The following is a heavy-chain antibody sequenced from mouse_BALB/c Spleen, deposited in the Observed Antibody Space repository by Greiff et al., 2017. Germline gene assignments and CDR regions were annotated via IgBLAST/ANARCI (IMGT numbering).Heavy chain of an antibody. Sequence: VQLQQSGAELAKPGASVKMSCKASGYTFTSYWMHWVKQRPGQGLEWIGYINPSTGYTEYNQKFKDKATLTADKSSSTAYMQLSSLTSEDSAVYYCARDGSRGYWYFDVWGAGTTVTVSS. CDR2: INPSTGYT. D-gene: IGHD1-1*01. CDR3: ARDGSRGYWYFDV. J-gene: IGHJ1*01. V-gene: IGHV1-7*01. CDR1: GYTFTSYW.